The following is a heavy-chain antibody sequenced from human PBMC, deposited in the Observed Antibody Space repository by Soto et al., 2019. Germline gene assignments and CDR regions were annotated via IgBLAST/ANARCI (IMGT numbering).Heavy chain of an antibody. CDR2: VWYDGGNK. CDR3: ARGGAGRYMYYFDY. Sequence: QVQLVESGGGVVQPGRCLGLSCTASGFTFSNYAMHWVRQAPGKGLEWVAVVWYDGGNKYYADSVKGRFTISRDNSDNILYLQMNSPRVEDTAVYYCARGGAGRYMYYFDYWGQGTLVTVSS. J-gene: IGHJ4*02. CDR1: GFTFSNYA. V-gene: IGHV3-33*01. D-gene: IGHD1-26*01.